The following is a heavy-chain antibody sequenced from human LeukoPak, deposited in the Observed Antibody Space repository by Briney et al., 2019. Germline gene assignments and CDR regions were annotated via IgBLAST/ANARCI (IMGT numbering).Heavy chain of an antibody. D-gene: IGHD4-17*01. CDR1: GFTFSSYG. V-gene: IGHV3-21*01. J-gene: IGHJ4*02. CDR3: ARDLYGDYSFDY. Sequence: PGGSLRLSCAASGFTFSSYGMHWVRQAPGKGLEWVSSIGTSNNYIKYAASVKGRFTLSRDNAKNSLYLQMNSLRAEDTAVYYCARDLYGDYSFDYWGQGTLVTVPT. CDR2: IGTSNNYI.